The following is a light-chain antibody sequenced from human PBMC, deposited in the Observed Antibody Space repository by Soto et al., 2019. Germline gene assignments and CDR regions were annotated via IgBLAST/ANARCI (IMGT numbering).Light chain of an antibody. J-gene: IGKJ4*01. Sequence: DIQMTQSPSTLSASVGDRVTITCRASESINSWLAWYQQKPGKAPKLLIQRASSLESGVPSRFSGSGSGTEFTLTISSLQPDDLASYYCQQYNRYPLTFGGGTKVEI. V-gene: IGKV1-5*03. CDR1: ESINSW. CDR3: QQYNRYPLT. CDR2: RAS.